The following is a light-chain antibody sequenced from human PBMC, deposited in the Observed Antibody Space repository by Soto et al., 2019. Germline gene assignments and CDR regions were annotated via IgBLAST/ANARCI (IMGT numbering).Light chain of an antibody. V-gene: IGKV3-15*01. Sequence: EIVLTQYPVTLYVSPGHGDTLSCRSRQTVGSGLAWYQQKPGQAPRLLLYGASTRATGVPASFSGIRSGTEFTLTSDNLQSDDFEVDYCQHHIYLPVTLGQGT. CDR3: QHHIYLPVT. CDR2: GAS. J-gene: IGKJ2*01. CDR1: QTVGSG.